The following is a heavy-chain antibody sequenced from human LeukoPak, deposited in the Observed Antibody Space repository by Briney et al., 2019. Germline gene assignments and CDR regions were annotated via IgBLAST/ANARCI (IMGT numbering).Heavy chain of an antibody. CDR2: INPSGGST. J-gene: IGHJ6*02. CDR3: ARLSRDGYKYAYGMDV. CDR1: GYTFTSYY. V-gene: IGHV1-46*01. D-gene: IGHD5-24*01. Sequence: GASVKVSCKASGYTFTSYYMHWVRQAPGQGLEWMGIINPSGGSTSYAQKFKGRVTMTRDTSTSTVYMELSSLRSEDTAVYYCARLSRDGYKYAYGMDVWGQGTTVTVSS.